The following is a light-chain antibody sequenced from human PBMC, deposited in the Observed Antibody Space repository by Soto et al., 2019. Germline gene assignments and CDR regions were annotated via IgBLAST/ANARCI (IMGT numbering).Light chain of an antibody. V-gene: IGLV2-14*03. CDR2: DVT. J-gene: IGLJ2*01. Sequence: QSVLTQPASVSGSPGQSITTSCTGTSSDVGGYNYVSWYQQHPGKAPKLMIYDVTNRPSGVSTRFSGSRSGNTASLTISGLQAEDEADYYCSSFTSSSTRDVVFGGGTKLTVL. CDR1: SSDVGGYNY. CDR3: SSFTSSSTRDVV.